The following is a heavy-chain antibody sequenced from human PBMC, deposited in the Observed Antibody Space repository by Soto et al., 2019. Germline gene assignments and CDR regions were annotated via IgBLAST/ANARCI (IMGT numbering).Heavy chain of an antibody. Sequence: GASVKVSCKASGGTFSSYAISWVRQAPGQGLEWMGGTIPIFGTANYAQKFQGRVTITADESTSTAYMELSSLRSEDTAVYYCARVQHRDQVGATNSDYWGQGTLVTV. D-gene: IGHD1-26*01. CDR2: TIPIFGTA. J-gene: IGHJ4*02. CDR1: GGTFSSYA. CDR3: ARVQHRDQVGATNSDY. V-gene: IGHV1-69*13.